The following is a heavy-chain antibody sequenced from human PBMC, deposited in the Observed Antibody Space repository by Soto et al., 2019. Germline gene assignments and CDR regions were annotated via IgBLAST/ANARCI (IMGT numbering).Heavy chain of an antibody. D-gene: IGHD6-19*01. CDR2: LWRDGSKV. V-gene: IGHV3-33*08. CDR1: GLPFSIYT. Sequence: PVGSLRLSCAASGLPFSIYTLHWVRQAPGKRLEWVAVLWRDGSKVYYADSVKGRFTISRDNSKNTLYLQMNSLRVEDTAVYYCARDGTGWTGGDHWGQGTLVTVSS. J-gene: IGHJ4*02. CDR3: ARDGTGWTGGDH.